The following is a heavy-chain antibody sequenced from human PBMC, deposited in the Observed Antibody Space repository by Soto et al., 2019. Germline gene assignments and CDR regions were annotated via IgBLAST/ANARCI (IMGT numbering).Heavy chain of an antibody. CDR3: AKAMTNRLRIVDY. Sequence: GVSLGLFCAPSAFPLGITDMGWVRQAPGEGLEWVSTIDGSGGITYYADSVKGRFTISRDNSKNTLYLQMNSLRAEDTALYHWAKAMTNRLRIVDYWGQGNLV. V-gene: IGHV3-23*01. J-gene: IGHJ4*02. CDR1: AFPLGITD. CDR2: IDGSGGIT. D-gene: IGHD2-21*02.